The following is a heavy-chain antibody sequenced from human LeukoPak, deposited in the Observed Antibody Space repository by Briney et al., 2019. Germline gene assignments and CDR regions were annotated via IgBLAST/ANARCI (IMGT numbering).Heavy chain of an antibody. CDR1: GGSISSGDYY. CDR2: IYYSGST. J-gene: IGHJ4*02. CDR3: ARRDGYNPRVDY. D-gene: IGHD5-24*01. Sequence: PSETLSLTCTVSGGSISSGDYYWSWIRQPPGKGLEWIGYIYYSGSTYYNPSLKSRVTISVDTSKNQFSLKLSSVTAADTAVYYCARRDGYNPRVDYWAQGTLVTVSS. V-gene: IGHV4-30-4*08.